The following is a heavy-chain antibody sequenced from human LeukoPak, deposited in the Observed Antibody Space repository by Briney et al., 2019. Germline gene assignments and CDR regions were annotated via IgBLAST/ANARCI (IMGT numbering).Heavy chain of an antibody. D-gene: IGHD1-14*01. CDR2: IKEDGTGT. V-gene: IGHV3-7*03. CDR3: AREGRSLNTF. J-gene: IGHJ4*02. Sequence: GGSLRLSCAASGFMFSINWMSWVRLAPGKGLEWVANIKEDGTGTYYVDSVKGRFTVSRDNAKNSLYLQMNSLRVEGTAVYYWAREGRSLNTFWGQGTLVTGSP. CDR1: GFMFSINW.